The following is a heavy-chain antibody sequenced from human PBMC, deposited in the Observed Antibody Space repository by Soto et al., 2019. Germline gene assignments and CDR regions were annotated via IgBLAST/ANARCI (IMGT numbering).Heavy chain of an antibody. V-gene: IGHV3-11*05. CDR3: ARGYCSGGSCYHGGMDV. D-gene: IGHD2-15*01. Sequence: QVQLVESGGGLVKPGGSLRLSCAASGFTFSDYYMSWIRQAPGKGLEWVSYISSSSSYTNYADSVKGRFTISRDNAKNSLYLQRNSLRAEDTAVYYCARGYCSGGSCYHGGMDVWGQGTTVTVSS. J-gene: IGHJ6*02. CDR2: ISSSSSYT. CDR1: GFTFSDYY.